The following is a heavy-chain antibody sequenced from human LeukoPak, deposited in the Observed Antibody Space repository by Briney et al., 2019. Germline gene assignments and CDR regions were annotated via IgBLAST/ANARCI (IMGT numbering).Heavy chain of an antibody. D-gene: IGHD6-13*01. CDR3: ATTIAAAGRDY. CDR1: GFTFSSYW. Sequence: GGSLRLSCAASGFTFSSYWTHWVRHAPGKGLVWVSRINSDGRSTSYADSVKGLFTISRDNAKDTLYLQMNSLRAEDKAVYYCATTIAAAGRDYWGQGTLVTVSS. J-gene: IGHJ4*02. CDR2: INSDGRST. V-gene: IGHV3-74*01.